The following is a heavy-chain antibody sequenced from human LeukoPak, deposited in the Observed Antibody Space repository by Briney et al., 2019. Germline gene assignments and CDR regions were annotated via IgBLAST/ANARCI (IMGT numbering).Heavy chain of an antibody. Sequence: GGSLRLSCAASGFTFNIFWMSWVRKAPGKGVEWVANIKEDGSVKYYVDSVKGRFTISRDNDKNSLYLQMNRLRAEDTAVYYCARAPAGSGSWFDPWGQGTLVTVSS. CDR2: IKEDGSVK. D-gene: IGHD3-10*01. J-gene: IGHJ5*02. CDR1: GFTFNIFW. V-gene: IGHV3-7*04. CDR3: ARAPAGSGSWFDP.